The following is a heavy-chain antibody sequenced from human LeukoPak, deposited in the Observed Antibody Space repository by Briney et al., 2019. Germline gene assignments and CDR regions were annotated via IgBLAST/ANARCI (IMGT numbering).Heavy chain of an antibody. D-gene: IGHD2-15*01. CDR3: ARVYCSGGSCYIFDY. CDR1: GGSISSSSYY. V-gene: IGHV4-39*07. CDR2: IYYSGST. J-gene: IGHJ4*02. Sequence: SGTLSLTCTVSGGSISSSSYYWGWIRQPPGKGLEWIGSIYYSGSTYYNPSLKSRVTISVDTSKNQFSLKLSSVTAADTAVYYCARVYCSGGSCYIFDYWGQGTLVTVSS.